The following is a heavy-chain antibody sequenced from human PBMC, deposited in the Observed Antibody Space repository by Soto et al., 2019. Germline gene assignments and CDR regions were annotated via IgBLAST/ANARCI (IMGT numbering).Heavy chain of an antibody. CDR1: GYRFSSYW. J-gene: IGHJ4*02. V-gene: IGHV5-51*01. D-gene: IGHD2-8*01. CDR2: IYPGDSDT. CDR3: TRPRLGCNNGVCSLDY. Sequence: GESLKISCKGSGYRFSSYWIAWVRQMPGKGLEWMGIIYPGDSDTRYSPSFQGQVTISADKSISTAYLQWSSLRASDTAMYYCTRPRLGCNNGVCSLDYWGQGTLVTVSS.